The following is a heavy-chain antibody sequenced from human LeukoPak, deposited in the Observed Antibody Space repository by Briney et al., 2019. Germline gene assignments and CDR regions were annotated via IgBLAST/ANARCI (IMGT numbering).Heavy chain of an antibody. CDR3: ARVNPLGYFDQ. CDR1: GGLTSAYY. V-gene: IGHV4-59*13. CDR2: VFYSRNS. J-gene: IGHJ4*02. Sequence: SETLSLTCTVSGGLTSAYYWSWVRQPLGKGLEWIGSVFYSRNSNYNPSLTRRVAMSVDTSKSHFSLKLTSVIAADTAVYYCARVNPLGYFDQWGQGTLVAVSS.